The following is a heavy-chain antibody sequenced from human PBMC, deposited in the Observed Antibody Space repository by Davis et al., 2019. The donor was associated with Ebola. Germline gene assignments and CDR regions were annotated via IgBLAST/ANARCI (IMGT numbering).Heavy chain of an antibody. J-gene: IGHJ5*01. CDR2: IKHDGSEK. CDR1: GFSISSNY. D-gene: IGHD3-10*01. V-gene: IGHV3-7*03. Sequence: WGSLTLSCAASGFSISSNYMTWVRQAPRKGLEWVSNIKHDGSEKYYVDSVKGRCTISRDNAKNTLYLQMNSLRLEDTALYYCTKGPSGSAHLNWFDSWGQGTLVTVSS. CDR3: TKGPSGSAHLNWFDS.